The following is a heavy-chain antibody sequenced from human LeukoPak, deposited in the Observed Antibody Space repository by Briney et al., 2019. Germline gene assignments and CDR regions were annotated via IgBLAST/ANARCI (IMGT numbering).Heavy chain of an antibody. V-gene: IGHV3-23*01. CDR3: AKVGTYDSSGYYDDYYFDS. CDR2: VSGGGSDT. CDR1: GFTFYKHD. Sequence: GGSLRLSCAASGFTFYKHDMTWVRQAPGKGLEWVSAVSGGGSDTSYAASVKGRFTISRDDSKNTLSLQMNSLRVDDTAVYFCAKVGTYDSSGYYDDYYFDSWGQGTQVTVSS. D-gene: IGHD3-22*01. J-gene: IGHJ4*02.